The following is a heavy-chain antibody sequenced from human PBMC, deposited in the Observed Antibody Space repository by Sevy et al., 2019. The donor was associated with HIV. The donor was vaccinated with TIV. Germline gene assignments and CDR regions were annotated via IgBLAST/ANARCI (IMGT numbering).Heavy chain of an antibody. CDR2: IYHSGST. J-gene: IGHJ4*02. CDR1: GGSISSGGYS. CDR3: ARTHYYDSSGYYPSYYFDY. V-gene: IGHV4-30-2*01. Sequence: SETLSLTCAVSGGSISSGGYSWSWIRQPPGKGLEWIGYIYHSGSTYYNPSLKSRVTISVDRSKNQFSLKLSSVTAADTAVYYCARTHYYDSSGYYPSYYFDYWGQGTLVTVSS. D-gene: IGHD3-22*01.